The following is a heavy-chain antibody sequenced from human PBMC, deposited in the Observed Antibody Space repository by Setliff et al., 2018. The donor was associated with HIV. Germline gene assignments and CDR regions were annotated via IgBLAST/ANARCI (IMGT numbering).Heavy chain of an antibody. CDR3: ANRTFGSGRLDP. CDR2: IHTTGST. J-gene: IGHJ5*02. CDR1: GDSISSGSYY. Sequence: KPSETLSLTCSVSGDSISSGSYYWSWIRLPAGKGLEWIGQIHTTGSTNYNPSLKSRVTISMDTSKNQFSLNLNSVPATDTAVYYCANRTFGSGRLDPWGQGTLVTVSS. V-gene: IGHV4-61*09. D-gene: IGHD3-16*01.